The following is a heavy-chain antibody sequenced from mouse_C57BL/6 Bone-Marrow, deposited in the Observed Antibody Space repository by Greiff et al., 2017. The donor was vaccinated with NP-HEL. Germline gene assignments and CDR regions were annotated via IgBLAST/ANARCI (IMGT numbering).Heavy chain of an antibody. CDR3: ARLLSWFAY. J-gene: IGHJ3*01. V-gene: IGHV1-59*01. CDR1: GYTFTSYW. CDR2: IDPSDSYT. Sequence: QVQLQQPGAELVRPGTSVKLSCQASGYTFTSYWMHWVKQRPGQGLEWIGVIDPSDSYTNYNQKFKGKATLTVDTSSSTAYMQLSSLTSEDSAVYYCARLLSWFAYWGQGTLVTVSA. D-gene: IGHD1-1*01.